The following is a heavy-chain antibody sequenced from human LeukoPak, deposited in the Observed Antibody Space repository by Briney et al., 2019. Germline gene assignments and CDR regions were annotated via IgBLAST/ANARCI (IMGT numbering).Heavy chain of an antibody. CDR3: AKSGSYSSPYYFDY. V-gene: IGHV3-23*01. Sequence: GGSLRLSCAASGFTFSNYAMSWVRQAPGKGLEWVSGISGSGTNTYYADSVKGRFTISRDNAKNSLYLQMNSLRAEDMALYYCAKSGSYSSPYYFDYWGQGTLVTVSS. D-gene: IGHD3-10*01. J-gene: IGHJ4*02. CDR1: GFTFSNYA. CDR2: ISGSGTNT.